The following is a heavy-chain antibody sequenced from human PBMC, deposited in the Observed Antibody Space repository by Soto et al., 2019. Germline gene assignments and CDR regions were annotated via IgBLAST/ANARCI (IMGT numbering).Heavy chain of an antibody. Sequence: SETLSLTCTVSGGSISSSSYYWGWIRQPPGKGPEWIGSIYYSGSTYYNPSLKSRVTISVDTSKNQFSLKLSSVTAADTAVYYCARQGFWSGYGDYWGQGTLVTVSS. J-gene: IGHJ4*02. CDR2: IYYSGST. D-gene: IGHD3-3*01. CDR1: GGSISSSSYY. CDR3: ARQGFWSGYGDY. V-gene: IGHV4-39*01.